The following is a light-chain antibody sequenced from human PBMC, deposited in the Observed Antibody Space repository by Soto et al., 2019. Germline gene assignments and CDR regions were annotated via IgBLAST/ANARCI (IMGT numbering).Light chain of an antibody. CDR2: EVS. CDR3: SSYTTSSTLLYV. CDR1: SSDVGGYNS. V-gene: IGLV2-14*01. J-gene: IGLJ1*01. Sequence: QSALTQPASVSGSPGQSITISCTGTSSDVGGYNSVSWYQQHPGKAPKLMIYEVSNRPSGVSNRFSGSKSGNTASLTISGLQAEDEAGYYCSSYTTSSTLLYVFGTGTKLTVL.